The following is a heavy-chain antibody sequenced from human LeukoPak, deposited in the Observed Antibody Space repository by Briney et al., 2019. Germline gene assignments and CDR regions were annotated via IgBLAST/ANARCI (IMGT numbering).Heavy chain of an antibody. CDR1: GGTFSSYA. CDR2: IIPIFGTA. CDR3: AREGYYYDSGGYPFDY. J-gene: IGHJ4*02. D-gene: IGHD3-22*01. V-gene: IGHV1-69*13. Sequence: GASVKVSCKASGGTFSSYAFSWVRQAPGQGLEWMGGIIPIFGTANYAQKFQGRVTITADESTSTAYMELSSLRSEDTAVYYCAREGYYYDSGGYPFDYWGQGTLVTVSS.